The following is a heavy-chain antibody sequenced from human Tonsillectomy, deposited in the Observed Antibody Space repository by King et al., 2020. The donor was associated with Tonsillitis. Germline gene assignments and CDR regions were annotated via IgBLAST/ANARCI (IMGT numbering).Heavy chain of an antibody. V-gene: IGHV3-7*01. J-gene: IGHJ4*02. CDR1: GFTFSSHW. D-gene: IGHD1-26*01. CDR2: INPDGSEE. Sequence: EVQVVESGGGLVQPGGSLRLSCTASGFTFSSHWMSWVRQAPGKGLEYVANINPDGSEENYVDSVKGRFTISRDNAKNSLYLQMHSLRAEDTAVYYCARDGRLLFYWGQGTLVTVSS. CDR3: ARDGRLLFY.